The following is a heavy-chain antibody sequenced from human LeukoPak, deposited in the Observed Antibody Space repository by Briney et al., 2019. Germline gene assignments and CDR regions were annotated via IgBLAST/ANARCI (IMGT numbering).Heavy chain of an antibody. J-gene: IGHJ4*02. CDR1: GFTVSSNF. D-gene: IGHD3-9*01. V-gene: IGHV3-66*01. CDR2: IYSGGST. CDR3: ALGLVTDY. Sequence: GGSLRLSCAASGFTVSSNFMSWVRQAPGKGLEWVSVIYSGGSTYYADSVKGRFTISRDNSKNALYLQMNSLRVEDTAVYYCALGLVTDYWGQGTLVTVSS.